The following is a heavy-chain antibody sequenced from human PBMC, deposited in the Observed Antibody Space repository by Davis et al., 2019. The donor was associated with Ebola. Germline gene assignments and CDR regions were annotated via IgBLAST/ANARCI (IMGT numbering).Heavy chain of an antibody. CDR3: AKEIKLGSWYFDH. CDR2: IGSDGTAI. CDR1: GFSFSSDS. Sequence: PGGSLRLSCAASGFSFSSDSMHWVRQTPGKGLEWVAVIGSDGTAIHYADSVKGRFTASRDNSKNTVYLQMDSLRVDDTAMYYCAKEIKLGSWYFDHWGRGALVTVSS. V-gene: IGHV3-30*18. D-gene: IGHD1-26*01. J-gene: IGHJ2*01.